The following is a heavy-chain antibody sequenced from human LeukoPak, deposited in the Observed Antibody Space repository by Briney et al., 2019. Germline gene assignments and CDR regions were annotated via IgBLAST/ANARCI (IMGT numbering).Heavy chain of an antibody. CDR1: GFTFSNAW. Sequence: PGGSLRLSCAASGFTFSNAWMSWARQAPGKGLEWVGRIKSKTDGGTTDYAAPVKGRFTISRDDSKNTLYLQMNSLKTEDTAVYYCTTGIVWFGEGSDYWGQGTLVTVSS. D-gene: IGHD3-10*01. CDR3: TTGIVWFGEGSDY. V-gene: IGHV3-15*01. CDR2: IKSKTDGGTT. J-gene: IGHJ4*02.